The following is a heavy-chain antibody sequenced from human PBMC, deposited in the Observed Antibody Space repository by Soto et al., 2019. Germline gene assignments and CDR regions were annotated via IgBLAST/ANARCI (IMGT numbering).Heavy chain of an antibody. Sequence: EVQLVESGGGLVQPGRSLRLSCAASGFTFDDYAMHWVRQAPGKGLEWVSGISWNSGSIGYADSVKGRFTISRDNAKNSLYLQVNSLRAEDTALYYCAKDISWLAGGAIDYWGQGTLVTVSS. CDR3: AKDISWLAGGAIDY. CDR1: GFTFDDYA. J-gene: IGHJ4*02. CDR2: ISWNSGSI. V-gene: IGHV3-9*01. D-gene: IGHD2-15*01.